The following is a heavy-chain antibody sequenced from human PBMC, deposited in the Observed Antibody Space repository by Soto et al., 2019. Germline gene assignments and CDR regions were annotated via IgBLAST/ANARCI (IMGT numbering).Heavy chain of an antibody. D-gene: IGHD5-18*01. Sequence: QLQLVQSGAEVKNPGASVKVSCKASGFTLTGFGITWVRQAPGQGLEWMGWITASNGNTNYAQDLQNSVTMKAGTPPGTAYMDLWRLRSGDTAVYYCARRYSDGSDWYFDLWGRGTLVTVAS. CDR3: ARRYSDGSDWYFDL. J-gene: IGHJ2*01. CDR1: GFTLTGFG. CDR2: ITASNGNT. V-gene: IGHV1-18*04.